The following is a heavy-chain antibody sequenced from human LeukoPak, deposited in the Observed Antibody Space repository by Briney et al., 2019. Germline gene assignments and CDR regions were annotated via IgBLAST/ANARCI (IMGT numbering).Heavy chain of an antibody. Sequence: PPGGSLRLSCAASGFTFSSYSMNWVRQAPGKGLEWVSYISSSSSTIYYADSVKGRFTISRDNAKNSLYLQMNSLRAEDTAVYYCARDYLALLGGAPYDAFDIWGQGTMVTVSS. CDR2: ISSSSSTI. CDR3: ARDYLALLGGAPYDAFDI. V-gene: IGHV3-48*01. J-gene: IGHJ3*02. CDR1: GFTFSSYS. D-gene: IGHD1-26*01.